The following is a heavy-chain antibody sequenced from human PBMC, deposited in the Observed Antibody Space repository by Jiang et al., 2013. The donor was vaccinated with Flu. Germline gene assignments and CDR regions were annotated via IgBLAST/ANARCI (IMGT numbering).Heavy chain of an antibody. J-gene: IGHJ4*02. CDR2: VFYSGST. CDR3: ARHNYYDGRRYYYFDS. CDR1: GGSISNYSYY. V-gene: IGHV4-39*01. D-gene: IGHD3-22*01. Sequence: GLVKPSETVSLTCSVSGGSISNYSYYWGWIRQPPGKGLEWIGSVFYSGSTYYNASLKTRVTISVDTSKNQFSLKLSSVSAADTAMYYCARHNYYDGRRYYYFDSWGQGTLVTVSS.